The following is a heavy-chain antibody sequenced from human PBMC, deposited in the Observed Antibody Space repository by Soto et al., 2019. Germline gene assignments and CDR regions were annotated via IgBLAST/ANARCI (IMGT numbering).Heavy chain of an antibody. J-gene: IGHJ4*02. CDR3: ARQRTSVVNKAYFDV. D-gene: IGHD2-21*01. V-gene: IGHV4-39*01. Sequence: SETLSLTCTFTVDSINSRSYYCGWIRQPPWKGLEWIGSIYYSGRTYNNPSLRSRVSMSIDTSKDQFSLKLKSVTAADTALYFCARQRTSVVNKAYFDVWGPGSLVNVSS. CDR1: VDSINSRSYY. CDR2: IYYSGRT.